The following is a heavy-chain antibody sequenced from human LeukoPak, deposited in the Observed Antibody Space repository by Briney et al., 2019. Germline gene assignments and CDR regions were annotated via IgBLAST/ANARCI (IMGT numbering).Heavy chain of an antibody. CDR3: TTDENYCDSSGYHYRDY. Sequence: GGSLRLSCAASGFTFSNAWMSWVRQAPGKGLEWVGRIKSKTDGGATDYAAPVKGRFTISRDDSKTTLYLQMNSLKTEDTAVYYCTTDENYCDSSGYHYRDYWGQGTLVTVSS. V-gene: IGHV3-15*01. CDR2: IKSKTDGGAT. J-gene: IGHJ4*02. CDR1: GFTFSNAW. D-gene: IGHD3-22*01.